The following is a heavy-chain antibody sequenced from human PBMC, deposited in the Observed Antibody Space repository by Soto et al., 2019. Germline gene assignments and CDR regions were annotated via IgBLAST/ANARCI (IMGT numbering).Heavy chain of an antibody. J-gene: IGHJ6*03. D-gene: IGHD1-1*01. V-gene: IGHV4-31*03. CDR1: GGSISSGGYC. Sequence: SETLSLTCTVSGGSISSGGYCWSWIRQHPGKGLEWIGYIYYSGSTYYNPSLKSRVTISVDTSKNQFSLKLSSVTAADTAVYYCARGTSNLYYYYYYMDVWGKGTTVTVSS. CDR3: ARGTSNLYYYYYYMDV. CDR2: IYYSGST.